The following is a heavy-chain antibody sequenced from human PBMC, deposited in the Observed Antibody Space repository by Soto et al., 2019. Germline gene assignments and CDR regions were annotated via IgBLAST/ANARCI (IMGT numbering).Heavy chain of an antibody. D-gene: IGHD2-15*01. V-gene: IGHV3-13*01. J-gene: IGHJ6*02. CDR1: GFTFSSYD. Sequence: HPGGSLRLSCAASGFTFSSYDMHWVRQATGKGLEWVSAIGTAGDTYYPGSVKGRFTISRENAKNSLYLQMNSLRAEDTAVYYCARTPDYYYGMDVWGQGTTVTVSS. CDR3: ARTPDYYYGMDV. CDR2: IGTAGDT.